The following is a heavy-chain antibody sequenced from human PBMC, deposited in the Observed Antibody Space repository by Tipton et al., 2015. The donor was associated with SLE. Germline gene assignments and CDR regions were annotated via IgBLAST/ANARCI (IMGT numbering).Heavy chain of an antibody. J-gene: IGHJ4*02. CDR3: ARGHCSSTSCYTTLDY. CDR2: ISYDGSNK. CDR1: GFTFSSYA. D-gene: IGHD2-2*02. Sequence: RSLRLSCAASGFTFSSYAMHWVRQAPGKGLEWVAVISYDGSNKYYADSVKSRFTISRDNSKNTLYLQMNSLRAEDTAVYYCARGHCSSTSCYTTLDYWGQGTLVTVSS. V-gene: IGHV3-30-3*01.